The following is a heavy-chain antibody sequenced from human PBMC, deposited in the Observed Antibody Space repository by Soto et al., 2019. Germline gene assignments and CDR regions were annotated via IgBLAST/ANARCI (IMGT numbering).Heavy chain of an antibody. Sequence: QVQLVQSGAEVKKPGSSVKVSCKASGGTFSNYAISWVRQAPGQGLEWMGGIIPIFGTADYAQKFQGRVTITADESTSTAYMELSSLRSEDTAVYYGARDGGVYDYSPFDYWGQGTLVTVSS. CDR2: IIPIFGTA. CDR3: ARDGGVYDYSPFDY. D-gene: IGHD4-4*01. CDR1: GGTFSNYA. J-gene: IGHJ4*02. V-gene: IGHV1-69*12.